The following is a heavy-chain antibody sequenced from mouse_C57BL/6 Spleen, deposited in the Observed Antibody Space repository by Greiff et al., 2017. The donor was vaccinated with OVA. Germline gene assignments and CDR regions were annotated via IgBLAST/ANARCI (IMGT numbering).Heavy chain of an antibody. CDR3: ARVDGNYPCAY. CDR1: GYSITSGYY. D-gene: IGHD2-1*01. J-gene: IGHJ3*01. CDR2: ISYDGSN. Sequence: EVQRVESGPGLVKPSQSLSLTCSVTGYSITSGYYWNWIRQFPGNKLEWMGYISYDGSNNYNPSLKNRISITRDTSKNQFFLKLNSVTTEDTATYYCARVDGNYPCAYWGQGTLVTVSA. V-gene: IGHV3-6*01.